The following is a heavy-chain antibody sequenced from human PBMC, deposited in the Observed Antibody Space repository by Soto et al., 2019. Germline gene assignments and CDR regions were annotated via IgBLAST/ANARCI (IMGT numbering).Heavy chain of an antibody. CDR2: IIPKLGSA. CDR1: GGGNLRDYR. V-gene: IGHV1-69*01. D-gene: IGHD5-12*01. Sequence: QVQLVQSGAEVKEPGSSVKVSCKASGGGNLRDYRTTWVRRAPGQGLEWMGGIIPKLGSANYAQNFQGRVTITADESTNTVHMELRSLISDDTAVYYCARGADGYNFGAVYWGQGTPVTVSS. J-gene: IGHJ4*02. CDR3: ARGADGYNFGAVY.